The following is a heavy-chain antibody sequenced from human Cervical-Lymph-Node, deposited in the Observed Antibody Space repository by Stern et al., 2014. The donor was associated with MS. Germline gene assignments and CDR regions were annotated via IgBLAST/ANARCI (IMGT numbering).Heavy chain of an antibody. D-gene: IGHD1-1*01. Sequence: EVQLVVSGGGVIQPGGSLRLSCTASGFTVSRDYMTWVRLAPGTVLDWVSLMTNVGSTFYTDSVKVRFTISRDDSKNTVYLHMTSLRAEDTAMYYCARDTSSPERSDWWGQGTLVTVSS. CDR2: MTNVGST. J-gene: IGHJ4*02. V-gene: IGHV3-53*01. CDR1: GFTVSRDY. CDR3: ARDTSSPERSDW.